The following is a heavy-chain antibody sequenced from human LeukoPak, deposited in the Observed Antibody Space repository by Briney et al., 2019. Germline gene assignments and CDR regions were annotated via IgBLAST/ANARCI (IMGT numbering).Heavy chain of an antibody. Sequence: ASVKVSCKASGYTFTGYYMHWVRQAPGQGLEWMGWINPNSGDTNYAQKFQGRVTMTRDTSISTAYMELSRLRSDDTAVYYCARSSITMVRGVISYWGQGTLVTVSS. D-gene: IGHD3-10*01. CDR2: INPNSGDT. CDR1: GYTFTGYY. CDR3: ARSSITMVRGVISY. J-gene: IGHJ4*02. V-gene: IGHV1-2*02.